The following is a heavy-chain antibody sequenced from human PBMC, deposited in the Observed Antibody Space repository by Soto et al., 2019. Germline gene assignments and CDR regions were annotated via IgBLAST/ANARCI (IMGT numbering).Heavy chain of an antibody. CDR3: ARGPFCSSTSCYRRRVAFDI. D-gene: IGHD2-2*01. Sequence: SETLSLTCAVYGGSFSGYYWSWIRQPPGKGLEWIGEINHSGSTNYNPSLKSRVTISVDTSKNQFSLKLSSVTAADTAVYYCARGPFCSSTSCYRRRVAFDIWGQGTMVTVSS. V-gene: IGHV4-34*01. CDR1: GGSFSGYY. CDR2: INHSGST. J-gene: IGHJ3*02.